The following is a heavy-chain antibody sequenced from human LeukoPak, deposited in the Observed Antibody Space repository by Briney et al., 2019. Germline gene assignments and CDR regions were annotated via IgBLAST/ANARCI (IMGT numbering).Heavy chain of an antibody. V-gene: IGHV4-34*01. J-gene: IGHJ6*03. CDR3: ARLFKYYGSGSINYYYYYMDV. D-gene: IGHD3-10*01. CDR1: GGSFSGYY. Sequence: PSETLSLTCAVYGGSFSGYYWSWIRQPPGKGLEWIGEINHSGSTNYNPSLKSRVTVSVDTSKNQFSLKLSSVTAADTAVYYCARLFKYYGSGSINYYYYYMDVWGKGTTVTISS. CDR2: INHSGST.